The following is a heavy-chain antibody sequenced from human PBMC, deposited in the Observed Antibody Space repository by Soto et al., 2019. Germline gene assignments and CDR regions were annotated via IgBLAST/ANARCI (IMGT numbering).Heavy chain of an antibody. J-gene: IGHJ6*02. V-gene: IGHV4-31*03. Sequence: PSETLSLTCTVSGGSISSGGYYWSWIRQHPGKGLEWIGYIYYSGSTYYNPSLKSRVTISVDTSKNQFSLKLSSVTAADTALYYCARDLRIAAASNYYYYYGMDVWGQGTTVTVSS. CDR3: ARDLRIAAASNYYYYYGMDV. CDR1: GGSISSGGYY. D-gene: IGHD6-13*01. CDR2: IYYSGST.